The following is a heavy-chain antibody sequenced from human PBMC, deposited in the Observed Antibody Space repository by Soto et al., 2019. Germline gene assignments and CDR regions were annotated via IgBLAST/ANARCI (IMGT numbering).Heavy chain of an antibody. CDR2: ISSPSSPI. Sequence: QLVESGGGLVQPGGSLRLSCAASGFAFSTYSMNWVRQAPGKGLEWVSYISSPSSPIYYADSVKARFTIARDNAKNSLYLQMKSLRDEDTAVYYCAREGYCSSASCVEYWGQGTLVTVAS. CDR1: GFAFSTYS. D-gene: IGHD2-2*01. V-gene: IGHV3-48*02. J-gene: IGHJ4*02. CDR3: AREGYCSSASCVEY.